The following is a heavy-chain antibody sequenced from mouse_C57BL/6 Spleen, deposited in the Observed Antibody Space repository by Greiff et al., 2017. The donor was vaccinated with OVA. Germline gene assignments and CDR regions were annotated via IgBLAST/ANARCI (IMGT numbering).Heavy chain of an antibody. D-gene: IGHD2-1*01. J-gene: IGHJ3*01. CDR1: GYTFTSYW. CDR3: AREGGNLAWFAY. CDR2: IHPNSGST. Sequence: QVQLKQPGAELVKPGASVKLSCKASGYTFTSYWMHWVKQRPGQGLEWIGMIHPNSGSTNYNEKFKSKATLTVDKSSSTAYMQLSSLTSEDSAVYYCAREGGNLAWFAYWGQGTLVTVSA. V-gene: IGHV1-64*01.